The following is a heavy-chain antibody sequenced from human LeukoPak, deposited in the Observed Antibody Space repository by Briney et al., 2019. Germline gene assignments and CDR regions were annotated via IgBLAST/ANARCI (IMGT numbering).Heavy chain of an antibody. Sequence: GASVKVSCKASGYTFTSYDFSWVRQATGQGLEWMGWMNPNSGNTGYAQKFQGRVTMTRNTSISTAYMELSSLRSEDTAVYYCAREKGYCSSTSCYGAGGMDVWGQGTTVTVSS. D-gene: IGHD2-2*01. CDR3: AREKGYCSSTSCYGAGGMDV. J-gene: IGHJ6*02. CDR1: GYTFTSYD. CDR2: MNPNSGNT. V-gene: IGHV1-8*01.